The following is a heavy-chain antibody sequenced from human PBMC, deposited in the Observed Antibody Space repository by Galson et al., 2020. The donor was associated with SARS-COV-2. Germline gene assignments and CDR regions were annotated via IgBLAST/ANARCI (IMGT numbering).Heavy chain of an antibody. J-gene: IGHJ6*02. CDR2: IDWDGDK. D-gene: IGHD2-15*01. CDR3: AAYTATVGQTYYAMDV. Sequence: SGPTLVKPTQTLTLTCTFSGLSLTTREVRVNWIRQPPGKALEWLARIDWDGDKFYNTSLRARLTISMDTSKNQVVLTMTNMDPVDTATYYCAAYTATVGQTYYAMDVWGQGTTVTVS. CDR1: GLSLTTREVR. V-gene: IGHV2-70*04.